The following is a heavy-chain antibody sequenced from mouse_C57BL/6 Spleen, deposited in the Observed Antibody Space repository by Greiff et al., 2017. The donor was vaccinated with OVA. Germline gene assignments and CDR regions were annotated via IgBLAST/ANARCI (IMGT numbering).Heavy chain of an antibody. J-gene: IGHJ3*01. CDR2: INPNYGTT. CDR1: GYSFTDYN. D-gene: IGHD1-1*01. Sequence: EVQLQQSGPELVKPGASVKISCKASGYSFTDYNMNRVKQSNGKSLEWIGVINPNYGTTRYHQTFKGKATLTVEQSSSTAYMQLNSRTAEDSAVYYGARPDGSSYWCADWGQGTLVTVSA. V-gene: IGHV1-39*01. CDR3: ARPDGSSYWCAD.